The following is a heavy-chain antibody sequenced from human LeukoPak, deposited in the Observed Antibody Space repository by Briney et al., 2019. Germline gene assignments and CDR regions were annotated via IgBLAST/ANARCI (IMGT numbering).Heavy chain of an antibody. CDR1: GGSFSGYY. V-gene: IGHV4-34*01. CDR2: INHSGST. Sequence: SETLSLTCAVYGGSFSGYYWSWIRKPPGKGLEWIGEINHSGSTNYNPSLKSRVTISVDTSKNQFSLKLSSVTAADTAVYYCAKDGGRVSSGWHGYYYYGMDVWGQGTTVTVSS. CDR3: AKDGGRVSSGWHGYYYYGMDV. D-gene: IGHD6-19*01. J-gene: IGHJ6*02.